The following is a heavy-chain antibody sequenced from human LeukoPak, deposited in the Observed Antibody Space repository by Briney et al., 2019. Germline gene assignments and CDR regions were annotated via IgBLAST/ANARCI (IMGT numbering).Heavy chain of an antibody. J-gene: IGHJ4*02. V-gene: IGHV3-30*03. Sequence: GGSLRLSCAASGFIFSSYGMHWVRQAPGKGLEWVAVISYDGSDKYYADSVKGRFTISRDNSKNTLYLQMNNLRAEDTAVYYCASAARRGSYCGFDYWGQGTLVTVSS. D-gene: IGHD1-26*01. CDR2: ISYDGSDK. CDR3: ASAARRGSYCGFDY. CDR1: GFIFSSYG.